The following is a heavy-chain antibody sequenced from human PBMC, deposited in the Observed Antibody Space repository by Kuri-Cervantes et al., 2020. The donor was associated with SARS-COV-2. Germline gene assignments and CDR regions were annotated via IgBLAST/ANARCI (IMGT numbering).Heavy chain of an antibody. V-gene: IGHV3-23*01. CDR2: IRGSGGST. CDR3: AKAYCSSTSCLNWYFDL. J-gene: IGHJ2*01. CDR1: GFSFSTYG. D-gene: IGHD2-2*01. Sequence: GESLKISCAASGFSFSTYGMSWVRQTPGKGLEWVSSIRGSGGSTYYADSVKGRFTISRDNSKNTLYLQMNSLRAEDTAVYYCAKAYCSSTSCLNWYFDLWGRGTLVTVSS.